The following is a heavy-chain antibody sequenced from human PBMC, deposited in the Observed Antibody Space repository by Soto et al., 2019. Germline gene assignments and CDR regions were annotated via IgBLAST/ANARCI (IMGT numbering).Heavy chain of an antibody. CDR3: AGDRGAYGMDV. J-gene: IGHJ6*02. CDR1: GYTFTSSG. CDR2: ISAYNGNT. Sequence: QVQLVQSGAEVKKPGASVKVSCKASGYTFTSSGISWVRQAPGQGLEWMGWISAYNGNTNYAQKLQGRVTMTTDTSTSTAYMGLRSLRADDTAVYYCAGDRGAYGMDVWGQGTTVTVSS. V-gene: IGHV1-18*01.